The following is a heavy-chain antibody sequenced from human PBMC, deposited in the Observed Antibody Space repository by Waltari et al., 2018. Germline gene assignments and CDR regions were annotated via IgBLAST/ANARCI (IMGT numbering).Heavy chain of an antibody. J-gene: IGHJ4*02. V-gene: IGHV4-39*01. CDR3: ARPGRVGGGSLMGLDY. D-gene: IGHD2-15*01. Sequence: QLQLQESGPGLVKPSETLSLICSISGGSISSTSYYCGWIRQPPGKGLEWIGSFIYNGNTYYNPSLKSRISFFVDTSKNQFLLQLRSVTAADTAMYYCARPGRVGGGSLMGLDYWGQGTLVTVSS. CDR1: GGSISSTSYY. CDR2: FIYNGNT.